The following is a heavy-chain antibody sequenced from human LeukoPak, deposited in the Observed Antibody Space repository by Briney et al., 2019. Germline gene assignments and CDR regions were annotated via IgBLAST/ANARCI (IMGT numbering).Heavy chain of an antibody. D-gene: IGHD3-16*01. V-gene: IGHV4-4*07. CDR3: ARDLEGDSYFFDN. CDR1: GGPISTYY. Sequence: PSETLSLTCTASGGPISTYYWNWIRQPAGKGLEWIGRMNSRGSTNYNPSLKSRVTMSVDTSKKQFSLKLWSVTAADTAVYYCARDLEGDSYFFDNWGQGTLVTVSS. CDR2: MNSRGST. J-gene: IGHJ4*02.